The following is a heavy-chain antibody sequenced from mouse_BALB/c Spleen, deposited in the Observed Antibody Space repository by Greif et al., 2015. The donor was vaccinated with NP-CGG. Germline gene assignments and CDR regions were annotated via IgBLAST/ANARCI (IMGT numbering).Heavy chain of an antibody. J-gene: IGHJ4*01. CDR3: TRSSDPMDY. V-gene: IGHV1S81*02. Sequence: VKLVESGAELVKPGASVKLSCKASGYTFTSYYMYWVKQRPGQGLEWIGEINPSNGGTIFNEKFKSKATLTVDKSSSTAYMQLSSLTSEDSAVYYCTRSSDPMDYWGQGTSVTVSS. CDR2: INPSNGGT. CDR1: GYTFTSYY. D-gene: IGHD1-3*01.